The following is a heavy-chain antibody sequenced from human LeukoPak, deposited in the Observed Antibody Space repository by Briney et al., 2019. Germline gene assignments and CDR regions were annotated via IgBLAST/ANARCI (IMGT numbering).Heavy chain of an antibody. V-gene: IGHV1-69*04. CDR1: GGTFSSYA. CDR3: ARDIVVVVAATPYYCYGMDV. J-gene: IGHJ6*02. D-gene: IGHD2-15*01. Sequence: SVKVSCKASGGTFSSYAISWVRQAPGQGLEWMGRIIPILGIANYAQKFQGRVTITADKSTSTAYMELSSLRSEDTAVYYCARDIVVVVAATPYYCYGMDVWGQGTTVTVSS. CDR2: IIPILGIA.